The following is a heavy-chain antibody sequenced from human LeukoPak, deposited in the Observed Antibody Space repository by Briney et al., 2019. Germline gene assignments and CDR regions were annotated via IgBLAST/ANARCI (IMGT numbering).Heavy chain of an antibody. CDR2: ISRSGSYI. D-gene: IGHD5-18*01. Sequence: PGGSLRLSCAASGFTFSNYPMGWVRQAPGKGLEWVSSISRSGSYIYYADSVKGRFTISRDNAKNSLYLQMNSLRAEDSAVYYCARGGGSYGKYYFDYWGQGTLVTVSS. CDR1: GFTFSNYP. J-gene: IGHJ4*02. V-gene: IGHV3-21*01. CDR3: ARGGGSYGKYYFDY.